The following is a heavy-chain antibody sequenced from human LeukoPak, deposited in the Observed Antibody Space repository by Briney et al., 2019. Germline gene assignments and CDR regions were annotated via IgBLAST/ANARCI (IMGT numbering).Heavy chain of an antibody. D-gene: IGHD3-22*01. CDR2: IYYSGST. CDR1: GGSISSYY. J-gene: IGHJ3*02. CDR3: ARDYDSSGYDAFDI. V-gene: IGHV4-59*01. Sequence: SETLSLTCTVSGGSISSYYWSLIRQPPGKGLEWVGYIYYSGSTNYNPSLKSRVTISVDTSKNQFSLKLSSVTAADTAVYYCARDYDSSGYDAFDIWGQGTMVTVSS.